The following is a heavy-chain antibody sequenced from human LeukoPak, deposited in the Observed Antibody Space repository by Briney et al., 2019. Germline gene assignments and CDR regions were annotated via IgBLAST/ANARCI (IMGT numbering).Heavy chain of an antibody. D-gene: IGHD3-3*02. J-gene: IGHJ3*02. Sequence: SQTLSLTCTVSGGSISSGGYYWSWIRQHPGKGLEWIGYIYYSGSTYYNPTLKSRVTISVDTSKNQFSLKLSSVTAADTAVYYCARLPLAINAFDIWGQGTMVTVSS. CDR3: ARLPLAINAFDI. V-gene: IGHV4-31*03. CDR2: IYYSGST. CDR1: GGSISSGGYY.